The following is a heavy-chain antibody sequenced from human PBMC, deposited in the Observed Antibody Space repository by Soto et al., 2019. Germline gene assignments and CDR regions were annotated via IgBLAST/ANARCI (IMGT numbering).Heavy chain of an antibody. CDR2: IYSGGST. CDR3: ALVRVDTAMVFDY. D-gene: IGHD5-18*01. Sequence: EVQLVETGGGLIQPGGSLRLSCAASGFTVSSNYMSWVRQAPGKGLEWVSVIYSGGSTYYADSVKGRFTISRDNSKNTLYLQMNSLRAEDTAVYYCALVRVDTAMVFDYWGQGTLVTVSS. CDR1: GFTVSSNY. V-gene: IGHV3-53*05. J-gene: IGHJ4*02.